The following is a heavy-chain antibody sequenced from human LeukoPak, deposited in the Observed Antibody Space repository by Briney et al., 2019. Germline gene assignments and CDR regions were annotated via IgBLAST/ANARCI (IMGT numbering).Heavy chain of an antibody. CDR2: INAGNGNT. CDR1: GYTFTSYG. CDR3: ARLFAGYSGYDSSESDY. J-gene: IGHJ4*02. V-gene: IGHV1-3*01. Sequence: ASVKVSCKASGYTFTSYGISWVRQAPGQRLEWMGWINAGNGNTKYSQKFQGRVTITRDTSASTAYMELSSLRSEDTAVYYCARLFAGYSGYDSSESDYWGQGTLVTVSS. D-gene: IGHD5-12*01.